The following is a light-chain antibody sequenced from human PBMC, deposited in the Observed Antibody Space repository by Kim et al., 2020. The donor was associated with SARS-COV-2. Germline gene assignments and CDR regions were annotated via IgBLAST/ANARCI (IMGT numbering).Light chain of an antibody. J-gene: IGKJ4*01. CDR2: ATS. CDR3: QQYYSHPLT. CDR1: HDISNS. V-gene: IGKV1-NL1*01. Sequence: ASGGDRLTLTCRATHDISNSLAWYQQKPGQAPKLLLSATSKLERGVPSRFSGSGSGTTYTLTISNLQPEDFATYYCQQYYSHPLTFGGGTKVDIK.